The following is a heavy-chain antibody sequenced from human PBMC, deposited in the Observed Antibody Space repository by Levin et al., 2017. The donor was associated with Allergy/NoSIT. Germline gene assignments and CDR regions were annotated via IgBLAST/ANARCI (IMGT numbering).Heavy chain of an antibody. Sequence: SETLSLTCTVSGGSISSYYWSWIRQPPGKGLEWIGYIYYSGSTNYNPSLKSRVTISVDTSKNQFSLKLSSVTAADTAVYYCARGLDYSYAIFDYWGQGTLVTVSS. CDR3: ARGLDYSYAIFDY. V-gene: IGHV4-59*01. J-gene: IGHJ4*02. D-gene: IGHD4-11*01. CDR1: GGSISSYY. CDR2: IYYSGST.